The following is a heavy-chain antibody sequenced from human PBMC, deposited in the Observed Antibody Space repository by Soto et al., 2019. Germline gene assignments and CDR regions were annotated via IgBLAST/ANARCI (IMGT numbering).Heavy chain of an antibody. J-gene: IGHJ4*02. V-gene: IGHV4-34*01. Sequence: SETLSLTCAVYGGSFSGYYWSWIRQPPGKGLEWIGEINHSGSTNYNPSLKSRVTISVDTSKNQFSLKLSSVTAADTAVYYCARGRGGYDLRGKLVYGGQGALVEVSS. CDR1: GGSFSGYY. D-gene: IGHD5-12*01. CDR3: ARGRGGYDLRGKLVY. CDR2: INHSGST.